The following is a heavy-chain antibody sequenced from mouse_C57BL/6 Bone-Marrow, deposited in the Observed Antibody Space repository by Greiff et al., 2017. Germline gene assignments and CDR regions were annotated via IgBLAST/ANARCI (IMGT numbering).Heavy chain of an antibody. V-gene: IGHV5-17*01. Sequence: DVMLVESGGGLVKPGGSLKLSCAASGFTFSDYGMHWVRQAPEKGLEWVAYLSSGSSTIYYADTVKGRFTISRDNAKNTLFLQLTSLRSEDTAMYYCARRNLRRWGQGTTLTVSS. D-gene: IGHD1-2*01. J-gene: IGHJ2*01. CDR2: LSSGSSTI. CDR3: ARRNLRR. CDR1: GFTFSDYG.